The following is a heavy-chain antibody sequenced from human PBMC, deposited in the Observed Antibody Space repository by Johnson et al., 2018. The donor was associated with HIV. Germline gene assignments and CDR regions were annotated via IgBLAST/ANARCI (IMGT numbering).Heavy chain of an antibody. CDR1: GFTFNDHW. V-gene: IGHV3-74*01. CDR2: INGDGSRT. CDR3: AKDAAWELLRPDAFDI. Sequence: VQLVESGGGLVQPGGSLRLSCGASGFTFNDHWMQLVRQAPGKGLVWVSRINGDGSRTSYADSVKGRFTIARDNAKNRLYLQMNSLRAEDTAVYYCAKDAAWELLRPDAFDIWGQGTMVTVSS. D-gene: IGHD1-26*01. J-gene: IGHJ3*02.